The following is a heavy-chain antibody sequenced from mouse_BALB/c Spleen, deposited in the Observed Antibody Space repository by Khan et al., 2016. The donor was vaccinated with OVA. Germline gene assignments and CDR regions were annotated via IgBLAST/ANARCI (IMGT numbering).Heavy chain of an antibody. J-gene: IGHJ4*01. CDR2: LWCGGSP. V-gene: IGHV2-4-1*01. CDR3: ARSVLLAMDS. CDR1: GFSLTSYG. Sequence: VQLQESGPGLVEPSQNLSLNCTVSGFSLTSYGVHWLRQSPGKVLEWLGMLWCGGSPDYHAAFISRLTIRKDNSKSQVFFKMTSLQADDTAIYYCARSVLLAMDSWGQGTSVTVSS.